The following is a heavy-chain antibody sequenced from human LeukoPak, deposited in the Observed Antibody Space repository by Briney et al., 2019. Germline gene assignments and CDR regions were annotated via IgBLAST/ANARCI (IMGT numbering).Heavy chain of an antibody. V-gene: IGHV3-15*01. CDR3: ARASFWFDDSGYYFDY. CDR1: GFTFSNAW. J-gene: IGHJ4*02. Sequence: GGSLRLSCAASGFTFSNAWMSWVRQAPGKGLEWVGRIKSKTDGGTTDYAAPVKGRFTISRDDSKNTLYLQMNSLKTEDTAVYYCARASFWFDDSGYYFDYWGQGSLVTVSS. D-gene: IGHD3-22*01. CDR2: IKSKTDGGTT.